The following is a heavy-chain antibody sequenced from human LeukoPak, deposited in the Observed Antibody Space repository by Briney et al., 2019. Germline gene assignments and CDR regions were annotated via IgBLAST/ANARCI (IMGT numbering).Heavy chain of an antibody. V-gene: IGHV4-59*01. Sequence: PSETLSLTCTVSGGSISSYYWGWIRQPPGKGLEWIGYIYYSGSTNYNPSLKSRVTISVDTSKNQFSLKLSSVTAADTAVYYCAGEKQSGRTPFDYWGQGSLVTVSS. D-gene: IGHD2-15*01. CDR1: GGSISSYY. J-gene: IGHJ4*02. CDR3: AGEKQSGRTPFDY. CDR2: IYYSGST.